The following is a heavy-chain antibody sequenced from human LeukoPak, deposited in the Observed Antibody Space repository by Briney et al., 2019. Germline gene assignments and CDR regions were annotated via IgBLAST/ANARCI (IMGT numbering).Heavy chain of an antibody. D-gene: IGHD6-13*01. Sequence: GGSLRLSCAASGFTFSSYSMNWVRQAPGKGLEWVSSISSSSSYIYYADSVKGRFTISRDNSKNTLYLQMNSLRAEDTAVYYCAKLTSSWSLGSTTDYWGQGTLVTVSS. V-gene: IGHV3-21*04. J-gene: IGHJ4*02. CDR1: GFTFSSYS. CDR2: ISSSSSYI. CDR3: AKLTSSWSLGSTTDY.